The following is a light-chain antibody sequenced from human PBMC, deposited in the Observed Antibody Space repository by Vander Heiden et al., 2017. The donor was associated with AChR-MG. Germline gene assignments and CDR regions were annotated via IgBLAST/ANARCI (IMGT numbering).Light chain of an antibody. CDR1: SSDVVSYDL. CDR3: CSCAGSSTFRV. J-gene: IGLJ3*02. V-gene: IGLV2-23*02. Sequence: SALTQPASVSGSPGRSITLSRTGTSSDVVSYDLVSWYQQHPGKAPKLMIYEVSKRPSGVSNRFSGSKSGNTASLTISGLQAEDEADYYCCSCAGSSTFRVFGGGTKLTVL. CDR2: EVS.